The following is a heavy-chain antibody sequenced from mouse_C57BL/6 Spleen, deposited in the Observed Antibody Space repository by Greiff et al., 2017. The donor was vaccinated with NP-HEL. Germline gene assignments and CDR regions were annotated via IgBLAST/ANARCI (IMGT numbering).Heavy chain of an antibody. Sequence: QVQLQQPGAELVKPGASVKLSCKASGYTFTSYWMHWVKQRPGQGLEWIGMIHPNSGSTNYNEKFKSKATLTVDKSSSTAYMQLSSRTSEDSAVYYCARGEFYSRTWFAYWGQGTLVSVSA. CDR1: GYTFTSYW. CDR2: IHPNSGST. CDR3: ARGEFYSRTWFAY. V-gene: IGHV1-64*01. D-gene: IGHD2-1*01. J-gene: IGHJ3*01.